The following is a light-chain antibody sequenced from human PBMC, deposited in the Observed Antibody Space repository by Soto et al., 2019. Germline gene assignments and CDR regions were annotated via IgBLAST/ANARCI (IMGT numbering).Light chain of an antibody. V-gene: IGLV2-14*01. CDR3: SSHTSSSALVV. Sequence: QSALTQPASVSGSPGQSITISCTGTSSDVGDFNYVSWYQQHPGKAPKLMIYEVTHRPSGVSNRFSGSKSGNTASLTISGLQADDEADYYCSSHTSSSALVVFGGGTKLTVL. CDR1: SSDVGDFNY. J-gene: IGLJ2*01. CDR2: EVT.